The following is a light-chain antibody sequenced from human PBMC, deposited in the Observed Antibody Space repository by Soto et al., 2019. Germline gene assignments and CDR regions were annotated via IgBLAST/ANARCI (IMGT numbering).Light chain of an antibody. J-gene: IGLJ1*01. V-gene: IGLV2-14*01. Sequence: QSALIQPASVSGSPGQSITTSCTGTSRDVGGSNYVSWYQHHPHRAPKLLIYEASFRPPGVCSRFSGSKSGHTASLTFSGLQGEDEADYSCSSYTSSSALEVFGVGTKVTVL. CDR3: SSYTSSSALEV. CDR1: SRDVGGSNY. CDR2: EAS.